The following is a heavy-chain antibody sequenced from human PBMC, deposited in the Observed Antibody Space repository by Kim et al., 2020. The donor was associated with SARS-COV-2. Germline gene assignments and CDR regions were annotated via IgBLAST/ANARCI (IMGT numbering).Heavy chain of an antibody. CDR3: TGSRGGLRSHSFDY. CDR1: EFPFNTYA. Sequence: GGSLRLSCAAAEFPFNTYAMSWVRQAPGRGLEWVSTISHSGVTTFYVDSVKVQFTISRDNSKNTLFLHMSSLRVEDTAVYYCTGSRGGLRSHSFDYWGQGTQVTVSS. CDR2: ISHSGVTT. J-gene: IGHJ4*02. D-gene: IGHD3-10*01. V-gene: IGHV3-23*01.